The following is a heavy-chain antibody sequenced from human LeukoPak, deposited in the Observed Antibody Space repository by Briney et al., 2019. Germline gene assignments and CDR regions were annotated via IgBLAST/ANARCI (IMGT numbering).Heavy chain of an antibody. CDR3: AKPDYGDYPVYYYYMDV. D-gene: IGHD4-17*01. CDR2: IRYDGSNK. J-gene: IGHJ6*03. Sequence: PGGSLRLSCAASGFTFSSYGMHWVRQAPGKGLEWVAFIRYDGSNKYCADSVKGRFTISRDNSKNTLYLQMNSLRAEDTAVYYCAKPDYGDYPVYYYYMDVWGKGTTVTISS. V-gene: IGHV3-30*02. CDR1: GFTFSSYG.